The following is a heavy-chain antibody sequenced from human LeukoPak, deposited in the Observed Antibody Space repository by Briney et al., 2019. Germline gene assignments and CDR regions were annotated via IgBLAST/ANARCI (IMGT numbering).Heavy chain of an antibody. J-gene: IGHJ4*02. CDR1: GFTFSSYS. CDR2: ISSSRSHI. Sequence: PGGSLRLSCAASGFTFSSYSMNWVRQAPGKGLEWVSAISSSRSHIYYADSVKGRFTISRDNAKNSLYLQMNSLRAEDTAVYYCARDLVGAKAGEDYWGQGTLVTVSS. V-gene: IGHV3-21*06. D-gene: IGHD1-26*01. CDR3: ARDLVGAKAGEDY.